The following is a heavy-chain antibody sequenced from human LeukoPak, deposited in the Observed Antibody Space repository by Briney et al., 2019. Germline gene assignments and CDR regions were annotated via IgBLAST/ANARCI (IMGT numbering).Heavy chain of an antibody. J-gene: IGHJ4*02. Sequence: ASVKVSCKASGYTFTVNYMHWVRQAPGQGLEWMGWINPDSGGTNYAEKFQGRVTMTRETAISTAYMELSSLRSDDTAVYFCAIDVGENGSDHWGQGTLVTVSS. CDR2: INPDSGGT. CDR1: GYTFTVNY. V-gene: IGHV1-2*02. CDR3: AIDVGENGSDH. D-gene: IGHD3-10*01.